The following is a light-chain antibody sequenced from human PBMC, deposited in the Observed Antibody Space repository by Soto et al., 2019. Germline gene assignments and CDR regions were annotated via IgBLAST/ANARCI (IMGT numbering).Light chain of an antibody. CDR1: QSISSSY. V-gene: IGKV3-20*01. J-gene: IGKJ1*01. Sequence: EIVLTQSPGTLSLSPGKRATLSCRASQSISSSYLAWYQQRPGQAPRLLIYGASSRATGIPDRFSGSGSGTEFTLTISRLEPEDFAVSYCQQYGSSSWTVGQGTKVEIK. CDR3: QQYGSSSWT. CDR2: GAS.